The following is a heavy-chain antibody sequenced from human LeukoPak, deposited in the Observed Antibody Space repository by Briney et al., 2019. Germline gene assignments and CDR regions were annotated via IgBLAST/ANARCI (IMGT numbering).Heavy chain of an antibody. D-gene: IGHD2-2*01. CDR2: ISGSGGST. V-gene: IGHV3-23*01. CDR1: GFTFSSYA. Sequence: GGSLRLSCAASGFTFSSYAMSWVRPAPGMGLEWVSAISGSGGSTYYADSVKGRFTISRDNSKNTLYLQMNSLRAEDTAVYYCAKDPGVVPAAIYWGQGTLVTVSS. CDR3: AKDPGVVPAAIY. J-gene: IGHJ4*02.